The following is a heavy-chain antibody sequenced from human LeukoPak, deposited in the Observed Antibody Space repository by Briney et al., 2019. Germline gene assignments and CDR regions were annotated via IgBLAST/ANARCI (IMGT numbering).Heavy chain of an antibody. D-gene: IGHD2-15*01. CDR2: IIDSGVIT. Sequence: PGGSLRLSCVASGFTFGSYAMSWVRQAPGKGLEWVSDIIDSGVITYCADSVKGRFTISRDNSKNTMYLQMNSLRAEDTALYYCAKVNGYCSGGSCYSSGSYYYYGMDVWGKGTTVTVSS. V-gene: IGHV3-23*01. J-gene: IGHJ6*04. CDR3: AKVNGYCSGGSCYSSGSYYYYGMDV. CDR1: GFTFGSYA.